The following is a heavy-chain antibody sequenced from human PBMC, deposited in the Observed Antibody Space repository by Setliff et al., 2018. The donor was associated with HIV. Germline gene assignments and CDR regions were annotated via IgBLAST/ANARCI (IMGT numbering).Heavy chain of an antibody. CDR1: GASLSGYY. CDR3: ARVFVDTAVLRVLEYYFDS. V-gene: IGHV4-34*01. Sequence: SETLSLTCAVYGASLSGYYWSWIRQPPGKGLEWIGSMYYSGSTYYTPSLKSRITISLDTSKNQFSLRMRSVTAADTAVYYCARVFVDTAVLRVLEYYFDSWGRGTLVTVSS. CDR2: MYYSGST. J-gene: IGHJ4*02. D-gene: IGHD5-18*01.